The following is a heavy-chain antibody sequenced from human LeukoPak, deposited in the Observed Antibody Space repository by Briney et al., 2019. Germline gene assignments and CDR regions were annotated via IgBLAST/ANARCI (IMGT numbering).Heavy chain of an antibody. D-gene: IGHD3-22*01. Sequence: PGGSLRLSCAASGFTVSSNYMSWVRQAPGKGLEWVSSISSSSNYIYYADSVKGRFTISRDNAKNSLYLQMNSLRAEDAAVYYCARDYDGSGYFGYWGQGTLVTVSS. CDR2: ISSSSNYI. V-gene: IGHV3-21*01. CDR1: GFTVSSNY. J-gene: IGHJ4*02. CDR3: ARDYDGSGYFGY.